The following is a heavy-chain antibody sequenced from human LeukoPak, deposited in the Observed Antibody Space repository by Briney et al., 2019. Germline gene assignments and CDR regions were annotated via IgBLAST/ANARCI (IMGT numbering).Heavy chain of an antibody. Sequence: GGSLRLSCGASGFTFNSYAVSWVRQAPGKGLEWVSAISGSGGGAYYADSVKGRFTISRDNSKNTVYLQMNSLSTEDTAVYYCAKTTTGYSSGRYPGWPVDCWGQGTLVTVSS. CDR2: ISGSGGGA. V-gene: IGHV3-23*01. D-gene: IGHD6-19*01. CDR3: AKTTTGYSSGRYPGWPVDC. CDR1: GFTFNSYA. J-gene: IGHJ4*02.